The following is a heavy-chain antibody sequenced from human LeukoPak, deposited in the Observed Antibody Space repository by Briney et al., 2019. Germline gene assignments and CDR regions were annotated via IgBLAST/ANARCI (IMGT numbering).Heavy chain of an antibody. CDR2: ISPSGGST. CDR3: ARVSLFDYYDSSGYSLVS. V-gene: IGHV1-46*01. CDR1: GYTFTSYY. D-gene: IGHD3-22*01. J-gene: IGHJ5*02. Sequence: ASVKVSCKASGYTFTSYYMHWVRQAPGQGLEWMGIISPSGGSTSYAQKFQGRVTMTRDTSTSTVYMELSSLRSEDTAVYYCARVSLFDYYDSSGYSLVSWGQGTLVTVSS.